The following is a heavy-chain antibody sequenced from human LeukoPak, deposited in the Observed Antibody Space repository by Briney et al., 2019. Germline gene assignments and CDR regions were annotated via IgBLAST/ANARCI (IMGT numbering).Heavy chain of an antibody. Sequence: ASETLSLTCTVSGGSFSSRTYYWGWIWQPAGKGLEWIGSISYSGSAYYNPSLKSRVTISVDTSKNQFSLKLSSVTAADTAVYFCAGDYGDYYFDYWGQGTLVTVSS. CDR1: GGSFSSRTYY. V-gene: IGHV4-39*07. CDR2: ISYSGSA. D-gene: IGHD4-17*01. J-gene: IGHJ4*02. CDR3: AGDYGDYYFDY.